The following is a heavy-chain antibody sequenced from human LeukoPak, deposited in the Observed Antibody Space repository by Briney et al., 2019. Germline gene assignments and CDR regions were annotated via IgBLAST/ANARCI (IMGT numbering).Heavy chain of an antibody. CDR1: GFTFSSYA. CDR3: AKDYNVAGTAKFGVRPGYFDY. Sequence: GGSLRLSCAASGFTFSSYAMSWVRQAPGKGLEWVSAISGSGGSTYYADSVKGRFTISRDNSKNTLYLQMNSLRAEDTAVYYCAKDYNVAGTAKFGVRPGYFDYWGQGTLVTVSS. V-gene: IGHV3-23*01. J-gene: IGHJ4*02. CDR2: ISGSGGST. D-gene: IGHD6-19*01.